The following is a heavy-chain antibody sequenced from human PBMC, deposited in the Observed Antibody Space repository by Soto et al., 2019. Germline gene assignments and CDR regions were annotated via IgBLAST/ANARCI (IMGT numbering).Heavy chain of an antibody. CDR3: ARGFSAGKGSPPDY. CDR2: LNGSGGST. J-gene: IGHJ4*02. CDR1: GFTFVNYA. D-gene: IGHD3-10*01. Sequence: GGSLRLSCAASGFTFVNYAITLVRQPPGKGLEWVSGLNGSGGSTSSADSVKGRFAISRDNSKNTLYLQMNSLRDGDTAVYYCARGFSAGKGSPPDYWGQGTLVTVSS. V-gene: IGHV3-23*01.